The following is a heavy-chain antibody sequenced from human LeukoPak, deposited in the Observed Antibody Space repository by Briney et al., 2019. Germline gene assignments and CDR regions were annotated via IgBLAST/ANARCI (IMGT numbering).Heavy chain of an antibody. CDR1: GYTFTSYG. Sequence: GASVKVSCKASGYTFTSYGISWVRQAPGQGLEWMGWISGYNGNTYYEQKVQDRVTMTTDTSTSTAYMELRSLRSDDTAVYYCARKTYAYSNYGGAFDYWGQGTLVTVSS. CDR2: ISGYNGNT. J-gene: IGHJ4*02. CDR3: ARKTYAYSNYGGAFDY. V-gene: IGHV1-18*01. D-gene: IGHD4-11*01.